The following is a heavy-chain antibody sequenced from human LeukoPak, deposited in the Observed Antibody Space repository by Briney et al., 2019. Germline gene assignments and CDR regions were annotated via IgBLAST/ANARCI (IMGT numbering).Heavy chain of an antibody. J-gene: IGHJ3*02. Sequence: SETLSLTCTVSGGSISSSNNYWGWIRQPPGKGLEWIGSIYYSGSTYYNPSLYSRVTISVDTSKNQFSLKLISVTAADTAVYYCARFSSSWWHVFDIWGQGTMVTVSS. CDR2: IYYSGST. V-gene: IGHV4-39*07. D-gene: IGHD6-13*01. CDR3: ARFSSSWWHVFDI. CDR1: GGSISSSNNY.